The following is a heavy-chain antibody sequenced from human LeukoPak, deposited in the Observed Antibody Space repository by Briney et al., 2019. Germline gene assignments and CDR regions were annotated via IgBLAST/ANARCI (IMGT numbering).Heavy chain of an antibody. CDR3: VRAGRRLFGVLIPLSFDY. V-gene: IGHV1-46*01. J-gene: IGHJ4*02. CDR2: IIPSDGFT. CDR1: GYTFSSYY. D-gene: IGHD3-3*01. Sequence: GASVKVSCKASGYTFSSYYVHWVRQAPGQRLEWMGMIIPSDGFTSYAQKFQGRVTMTRDMSTSTVYMELSSLRSDDTAVYYCVRAGRRLFGVLIPLSFDYWREG.